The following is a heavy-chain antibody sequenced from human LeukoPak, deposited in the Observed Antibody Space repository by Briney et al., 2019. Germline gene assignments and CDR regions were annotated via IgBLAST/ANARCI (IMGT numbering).Heavy chain of an antibody. CDR1: GGSINNYY. V-gene: IGHV4-59*01. Sequence: SETLSLTCTVSGGSINNYYWSWIRQSPGKGLEWIGFVHDSGSTNYNPSLNGRVTFSIDTSKNQFSLKLITVTAADRAVYYCARYRRDGAPYMMDVWGQGTTVTVSS. CDR3: ARYRRDGAPYMMDV. J-gene: IGHJ6*02. CDR2: VHDSGST. D-gene: IGHD1-1*01.